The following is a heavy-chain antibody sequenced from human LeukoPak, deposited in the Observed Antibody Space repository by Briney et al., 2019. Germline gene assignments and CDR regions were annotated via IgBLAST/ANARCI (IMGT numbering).Heavy chain of an antibody. D-gene: IGHD1-7*01. J-gene: IGHJ4*02. Sequence: SETLSLTCTVSGGSISSHYWSWIRQPPGKGLGWIGYIYYSGSTNYNPSLKSRVTISVDTTKNQFSLKLSSVTAADTAVYYCASLVGNWNFHGDSYYFDYWGQGTLVTVSS. CDR2: IYYSGST. CDR3: ASLVGNWNFHGDSYYFDY. V-gene: IGHV4-59*11. CDR1: GGSISSHY.